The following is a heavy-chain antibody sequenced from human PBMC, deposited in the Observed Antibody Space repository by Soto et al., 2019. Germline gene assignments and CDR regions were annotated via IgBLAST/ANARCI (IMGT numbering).Heavy chain of an antibody. V-gene: IGHV1-18*01. CDR3: ARVRAVAGTVGWFDP. J-gene: IGHJ5*02. D-gene: IGHD6-19*01. CDR1: GYTFTSYG. CDR2: ISAYNGNT. Sequence: ASVKVSCKASGYTFTSYGISWGRQAPGQGLEWMGWISAYNGNTNYAQKLQGRVTMTTDTSTSTAYMELRSLRSDDTAVYYCARVRAVAGTVGWFDPWGQGNLVTVS.